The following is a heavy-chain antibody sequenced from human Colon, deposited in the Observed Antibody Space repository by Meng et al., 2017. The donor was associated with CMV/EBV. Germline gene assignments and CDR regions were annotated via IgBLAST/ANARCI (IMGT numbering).Heavy chain of an antibody. Sequence: GGSLRLSCTASGFTFSTYDFHWVRQPTGKGLEWVATIFGGHNTYYADSVKGRFTIFRDDPKNTLSLEMNSLRADTAMYYCARKASHFYYGMDVWGQGTTVTVSS. J-gene: IGHJ6*02. V-gene: IGHV3-13*01. CDR3: ARKASHFYYGMDV. CDR2: IFGGHNT. CDR1: GFTFSTYD.